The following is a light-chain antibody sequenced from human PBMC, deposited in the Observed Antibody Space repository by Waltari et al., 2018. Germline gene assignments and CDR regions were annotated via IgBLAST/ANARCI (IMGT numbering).Light chain of an antibody. CDR3: QKYVSLPAT. Sequence: EIVLTQSPGTLSLSPGERATLSCRASQSGSRSLAWYQQKPGQAPRLLIYDASSRATGIPDRFSGCGSWTDFSVTISRLEPEDFAVYYCQKYVSLPATFGQGTKVEIK. J-gene: IGKJ1*01. V-gene: IGKV3-20*01. CDR1: QSGSRS. CDR2: DAS.